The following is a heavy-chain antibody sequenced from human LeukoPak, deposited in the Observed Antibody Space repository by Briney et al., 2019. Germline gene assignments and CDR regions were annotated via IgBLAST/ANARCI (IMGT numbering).Heavy chain of an antibody. D-gene: IGHD1-1*01. CDR3: ARAPPGNVDY. CDR2: IYYSGST. Sequence: SETLSLTCTVSGGSISSSSYYWGWIRQPPGKGLEWIGSIYYSGSTYYNPSLKSRVTISVDTSKNQFSLKLSSVTAADTAVYYCARAPPGNVDYWGQGTLVTVSS. V-gene: IGHV4-39*07. CDR1: GGSISSSSYY. J-gene: IGHJ4*02.